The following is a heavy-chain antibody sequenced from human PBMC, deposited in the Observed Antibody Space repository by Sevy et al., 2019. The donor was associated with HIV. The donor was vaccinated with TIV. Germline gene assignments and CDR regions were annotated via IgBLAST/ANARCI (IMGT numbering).Heavy chain of an antibody. CDR1: GFTFSSYG. J-gene: IGHJ4*02. CDR2: IWYDGSNK. V-gene: IGHV3-33*06. Sequence: GGSLRLSCAASGFTFSSYGMHWVRQAPGKGLEWVAVIWYDGSNKYYADSVKGRFTISRDNSKNTLYLQMNSLRAEDTAMYYCAKDSVIKGITMVRGVLDYWGQGTLVTVSS. CDR3: AKDSVIKGITMVRGVLDY. D-gene: IGHD3-10*01.